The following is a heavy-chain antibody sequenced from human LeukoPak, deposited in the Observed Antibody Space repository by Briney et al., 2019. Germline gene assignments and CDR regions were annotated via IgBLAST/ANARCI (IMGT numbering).Heavy chain of an antibody. Sequence: PGGSLRLSGAASGFTFSSYAMHWVRQAPGKGLEWVAVISYDGSNKYYADSVKGRFTISRDNSKNTLYLQMNRLRAEVTAVYYCAGNTYYYDSSSLNWGQGTPVTVSS. CDR2: ISYDGSNK. D-gene: IGHD3-22*01. J-gene: IGHJ4*02. V-gene: IGHV3-30-3*01. CDR1: GFTFSSYA. CDR3: AGNTYYYDSSSLN.